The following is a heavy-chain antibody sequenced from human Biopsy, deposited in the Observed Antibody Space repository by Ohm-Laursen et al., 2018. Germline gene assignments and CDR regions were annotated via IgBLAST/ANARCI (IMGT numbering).Heavy chain of an antibody. Sequence: LSLTCSVSGDSISSSTYYWGWIRQPPGKGLEWIGYISYSGSTKYNPSLKGPVTISVGTSKNQFSLKLSSVTAADTAVYYCASYSHHYYDFDYWGQGTLVTVSS. J-gene: IGHJ4*02. D-gene: IGHD3-16*01. CDR1: GDSISSSTYY. V-gene: IGHV4-61*05. CDR2: ISYSGST. CDR3: ASYSHHYYDFDY.